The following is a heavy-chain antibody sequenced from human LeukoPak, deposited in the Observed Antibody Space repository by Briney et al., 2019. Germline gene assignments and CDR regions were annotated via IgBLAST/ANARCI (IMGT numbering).Heavy chain of an antibody. D-gene: IGHD4-17*01. Sequence: ASVKVSCKASGYTFTSYAMNWVRQAPGQGLEWMGWINTNTGNPTYAQGFTGRFVFSLDTSVSTAYLQISSLKAEDTAVYYCARVWVDYEGPKDAFDIWGQGTMVTASS. J-gene: IGHJ3*02. CDR3: ARVWVDYEGPKDAFDI. CDR2: INTNTGNP. V-gene: IGHV7-4-1*02. CDR1: GYTFTSYA.